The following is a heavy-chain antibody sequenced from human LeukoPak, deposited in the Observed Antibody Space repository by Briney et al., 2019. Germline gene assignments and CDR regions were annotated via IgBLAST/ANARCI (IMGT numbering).Heavy chain of an antibody. CDR1: GLNNFSRYW. CDR2: IKEDESES. D-gene: IGHD1-20*01. CDR3: VRGRYNWSY. Sequence: GGSLRLSCAVSGLNNFSRYWMTWVRQAPGRGLEWVANIKEDESESYYVDSVKVRFTISRDNAKKSLYLQMDDLRAEDTAVYSCVRGRYNWSYWGRGTVVTVSS. J-gene: IGHJ4*02. V-gene: IGHV3-7*03.